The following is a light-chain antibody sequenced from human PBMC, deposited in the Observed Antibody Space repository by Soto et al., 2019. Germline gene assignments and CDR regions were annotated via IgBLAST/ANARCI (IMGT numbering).Light chain of an antibody. J-gene: IGKJ1*01. CDR1: QSVSSN. Sequence: EIVLTQSPATLSVSPGERATLSCRASQSVSSNLAGYQQKPGQAPRLLMYGVSTRATGIPARFSGSGSGTEFTLTISSLQSEDFAVYYCQQYNNWPPWTFGQGTKVEIK. CDR2: GVS. CDR3: QQYNNWPPWT. V-gene: IGKV3-15*01.